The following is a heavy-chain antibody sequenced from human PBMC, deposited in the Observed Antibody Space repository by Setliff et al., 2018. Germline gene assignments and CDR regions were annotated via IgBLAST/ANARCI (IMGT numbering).Heavy chain of an antibody. D-gene: IGHD7-27*01. CDR1: GGSTSNSDYH. CDR2: VYYSGDT. Sequence: SETLSLTCSVSGGSTSNSDYHWDWIRQPPGKGLEWIGRVYYSGDTYYIPSLLSRVTISVDTSKNQFSLKLSSVTAADTSVYFCARHRPNLPFDAWGQGALVTVSS. V-gene: IGHV4-39*01. J-gene: IGHJ4*02. CDR3: ARHRPNLPFDA.